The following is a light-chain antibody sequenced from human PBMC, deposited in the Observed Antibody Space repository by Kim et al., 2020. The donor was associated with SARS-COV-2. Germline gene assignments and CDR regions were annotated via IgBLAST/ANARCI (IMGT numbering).Light chain of an antibody. CDR1: ALPKKY. V-gene: IGLV3-10*01. J-gene: IGLJ2*01. Sequence: SYELTQPPSVSVSPGQTARITCSGDALPKKYAYWYQQKSGQAPVLVIYEDSKRSSGIPERFSGSSSGTMATLTISGAQVEDEADYYCYSTDSSGNHVVFGGGTQLTVL. CDR3: YSTDSSGNHVV. CDR2: EDS.